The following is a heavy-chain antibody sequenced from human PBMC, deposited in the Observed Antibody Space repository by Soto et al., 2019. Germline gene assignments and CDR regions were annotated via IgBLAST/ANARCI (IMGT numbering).Heavy chain of an antibody. V-gene: IGHV4-39*07. D-gene: IGHD3-10*01. CDR2: IYSLGNT. CDR1: GGSISSSSYY. J-gene: IGHJ4*02. CDR3: AKDPRFLWFGEF. Sequence: SETLSLTCTVSGGSISSSSYYWGWIRQPPGQGLEWLGTIYSLGNTYYNPSLKSRVTISVDNSKNTLYLQMNSLRAEDTAVYYCAKDPRFLWFGEFGGQGTLVTVSS.